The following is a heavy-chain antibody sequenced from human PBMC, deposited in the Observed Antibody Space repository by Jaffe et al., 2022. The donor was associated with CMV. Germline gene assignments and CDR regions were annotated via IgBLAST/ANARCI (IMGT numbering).Heavy chain of an antibody. V-gene: IGHV3-48*02. J-gene: IGHJ5*02. CDR3: AGRAAGTINWFDP. CDR2: ISSSSSTI. D-gene: IGHD6-13*01. Sequence: EVQLVESGGGLVQPGGSLRLSCAASGFTFSSYSMNWVRQAPGKGLEWVSYISSSSSTIYYADSVKGRFTISRDNAKNSLYLQMNSLRDEDTAVYYCAGRAAGTINWFDPWGQGTLVTVSS. CDR1: GFTFSSYS.